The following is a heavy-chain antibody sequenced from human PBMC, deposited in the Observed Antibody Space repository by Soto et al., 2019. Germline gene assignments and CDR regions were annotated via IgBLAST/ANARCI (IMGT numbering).Heavy chain of an antibody. J-gene: IGHJ4*02. D-gene: IGHD2-21*02. CDR2: ISSSSDTT. V-gene: IGHV3-48*02. Sequence: ESGGGLVYPGGSLRLSCVASGFRFSDYSMNWVRQAPGTGLQWVSYISSSSDTTYYADSVKGRFTVSRDNAKNALFLQMNSLRDDDTATYYCARLPKGSLVTAWGQGARVTVSS. CDR1: GFRFSDYS. CDR3: ARLPKGSLVTA.